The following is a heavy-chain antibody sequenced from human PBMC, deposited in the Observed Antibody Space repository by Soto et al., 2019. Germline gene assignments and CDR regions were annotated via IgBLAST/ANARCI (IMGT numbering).Heavy chain of an antibody. Sequence: GSLRLSCAASGFTFSSYAMHWVRQAPGKGLEWVAVISYDGSNKYYADSVKGQVTISADKSISTAYLQWSSLKASDTAMYYCARLLNGIAVAGQTGDYYYGMDVWGQGTTVTVSS. CDR1: GFTFSSYA. D-gene: IGHD6-19*01. CDR3: ARLLNGIAVAGQTGDYYYGMDV. CDR2: ISYDGSNK. J-gene: IGHJ6*02. V-gene: IGHV3-30-3*01.